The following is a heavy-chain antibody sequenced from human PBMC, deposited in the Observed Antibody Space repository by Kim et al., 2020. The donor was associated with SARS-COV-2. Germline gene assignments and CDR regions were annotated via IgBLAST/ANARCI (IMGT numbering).Heavy chain of an antibody. Sequence: GGSLRLSCGATGFTLRGFWMTWVRQAPGKGLEWVATITGDGSQKFYVDAVKGRFTISRDDAESSMYLQMNTLRAEDTAVYYCARDPGDIWGQGTTVTVSS. CDR3: ARDPGDI. CDR1: GFTLRGFW. CDR2: ITGDGSQK. V-gene: IGHV3-7*01. J-gene: IGHJ6*02.